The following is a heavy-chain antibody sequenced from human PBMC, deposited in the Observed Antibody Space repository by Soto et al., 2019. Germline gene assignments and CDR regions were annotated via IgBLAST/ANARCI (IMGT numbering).Heavy chain of an antibody. CDR3: AKVSNRRGESYCSGGSCYGDFDY. J-gene: IGHJ4*02. V-gene: IGHV3-23*01. D-gene: IGHD2-15*01. CDR1: GFTFSSYA. Sequence: PGGSLRLSCAASGFTFSSYAMSWVRQAPGKGLEWVSAISGSGGSTYYADSVKGRFTISRDNSKNTLYLQMNSLRAEDTAVYYCAKVSNRRGESYCSGGSCYGDFDYRGQGTLVTVSS. CDR2: ISGSGGST.